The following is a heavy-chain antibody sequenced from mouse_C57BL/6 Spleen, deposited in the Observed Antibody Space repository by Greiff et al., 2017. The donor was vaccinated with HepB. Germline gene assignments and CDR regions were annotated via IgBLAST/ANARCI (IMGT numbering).Heavy chain of an antibody. CDR3: ARQRDYGSSYPDY. CDR2: ISSGGSYT. J-gene: IGHJ2*01. Sequence: EVKLVESGGDLVKPGGSLKLSCAASGFTFSSYGMSWVRQTPDKRLEWVATISSGGSYTYYPDSVKGRFTISRDNAKNTLYLQMSSLKSEDTAMYYCARQRDYGSSYPDYWGQGTTLTVSS. V-gene: IGHV5-6*01. D-gene: IGHD1-1*01. CDR1: GFTFSSYG.